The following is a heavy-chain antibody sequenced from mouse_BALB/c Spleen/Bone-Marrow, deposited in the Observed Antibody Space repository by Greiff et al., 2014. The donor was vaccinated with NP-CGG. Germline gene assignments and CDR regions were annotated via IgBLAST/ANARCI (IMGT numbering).Heavy chain of an antibody. CDR3: AKHDTTVVVDY. V-gene: IGHV2-6-5*01. Sequence: VMLVESGPGLVAPSQSLSITCTVSGFSLTDYGVSWIRQPPGKGLEWLGVVWGGGITYYNSTLKSRLSITKDNSKSQVLLKMNSLQTDDTAMYYCAKHDTTVVVDYWGQGTTLTVSS. D-gene: IGHD1-1*01. CDR2: VWGGGIT. J-gene: IGHJ2*01. CDR1: GFSLTDYG.